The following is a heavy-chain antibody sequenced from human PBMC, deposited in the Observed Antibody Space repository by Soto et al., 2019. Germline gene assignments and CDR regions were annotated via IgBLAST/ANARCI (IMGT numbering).Heavy chain of an antibody. J-gene: IGHJ4*02. D-gene: IGHD6-19*01. CDR3: ATWCIAVLGTRSDF. CDR1: GGSISSSNW. V-gene: IGHV4-4*02. CDR2: ISDSGST. Sequence: QVQLQESGPGLVKPSGTLSLTCTVSGGSISSSNWWTWVRQPPGKGLEWIGEISDSGSTNYNPSLKSRVTISVDTSRNQFSLKLSSVSAADTAVYYCATWCIAVLGTRSDFWGQGTLVTVSS.